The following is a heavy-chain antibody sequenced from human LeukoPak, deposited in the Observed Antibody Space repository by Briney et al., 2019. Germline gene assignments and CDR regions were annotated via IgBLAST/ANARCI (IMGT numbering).Heavy chain of an antibody. CDR1: GFTFSSYA. D-gene: IGHD3-22*01. Sequence: GGSLRLSCAASGFTFSSYAMSWVRQAPGKGLEWVSAISGSGGGTYYADSVRGRFTISRGNSKNTLSLQMNSLRAEDTGLFYCAKGDDSSGYSENFDYWGQGTLVTVSS. J-gene: IGHJ4*02. V-gene: IGHV3-23*01. CDR2: ISGSGGGT. CDR3: AKGDDSSGYSENFDY.